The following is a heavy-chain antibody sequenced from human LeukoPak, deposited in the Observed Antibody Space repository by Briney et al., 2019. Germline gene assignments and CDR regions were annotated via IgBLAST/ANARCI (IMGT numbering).Heavy chain of an antibody. CDR2: IYYSGST. D-gene: IGHD3-3*01. Sequence: SETLSLTCTVSGGSISSYYWSWIRQPPGKGLEGIGHIYYSGSTNYNPSLKSRVTISVDTSKNQFSLKLSSVTAADTAVYYCASARSITIFGVAQNGFDPWGQGTLVTVSS. CDR1: GGSISSYY. V-gene: IGHV4-59*01. J-gene: IGHJ5*02. CDR3: ASARSITIFGVAQNGFDP.